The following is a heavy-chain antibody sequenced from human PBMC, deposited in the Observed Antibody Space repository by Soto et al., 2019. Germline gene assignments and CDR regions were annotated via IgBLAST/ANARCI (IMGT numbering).Heavy chain of an antibody. CDR2: IYPGDSDT. V-gene: IGHV5-51*01. J-gene: IGHJ4*02. CDR1: GYSFTSYW. D-gene: IGHD3-22*01. Sequence: GVSLPISWQCAGYSFTSYWIGWVRQLPGKGLEWMGIIYPGDSDTRYRPSFQGQVTISADKSISTAYLQWSSLKASDTAMYYCARQEDYYDRDYYFDYCGQGTLVNLSS. CDR3: ARQEDYYDRDYYFDY.